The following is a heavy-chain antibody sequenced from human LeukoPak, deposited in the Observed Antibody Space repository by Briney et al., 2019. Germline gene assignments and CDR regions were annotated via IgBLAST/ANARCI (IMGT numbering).Heavy chain of an antibody. D-gene: IGHD3-10*01. Sequence: GASVKVSCKASGYAFTGYYMHWVRQAPGQGLEWMGWINPNSGGTNYAQKFQGRVTMTRNTSISTAYMELSSLRSEDTAVYYCARALPPYKPYYYGSGSYSGDYYMDVWGKGTTVTISS. CDR1: GYAFTGYY. CDR3: ARALPPYKPYYYGSGSYSGDYYMDV. CDR2: INPNSGGT. J-gene: IGHJ6*03. V-gene: IGHV1-2*02.